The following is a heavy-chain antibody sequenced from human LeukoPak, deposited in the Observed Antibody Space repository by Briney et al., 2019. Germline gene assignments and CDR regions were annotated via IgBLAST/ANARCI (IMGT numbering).Heavy chain of an antibody. CDR1: GYTFTSNY. J-gene: IGHJ5*02. Sequence: ASVTVSCKAFGYTFTSNYMHWVRQAPGQGPEWMGDLTPRGGWTTYAQKFQGRVTLTRDMSTSTVYMELSSLRSEDTAVYYCARDRPTDIVVVPAPNGGYWFDHWGQGTLVTVSS. CDR3: ARDRPTDIVVVPAPNGGYWFDH. D-gene: IGHD2-2*01. CDR2: LTPRGGWT. V-gene: IGHV1-46*01.